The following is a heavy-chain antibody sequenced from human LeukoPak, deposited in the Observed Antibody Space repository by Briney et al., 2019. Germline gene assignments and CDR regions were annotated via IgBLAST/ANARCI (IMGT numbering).Heavy chain of an antibody. CDR2: ISSGSIYT. V-gene: IGHV3-11*06. D-gene: IGHD3-9*01. CDR1: GFTFSDHY. CDR3: ASLEYYDILTGDNWFDP. J-gene: IGHJ5*02. Sequence: GGSLRLSCAASGFTFSDHYMTWIRQAPGKGLEWVSSISSGSIYTYYADSVKGRFTISRDNTKKSLHLQMNSLRAEDTAVYYCASLEYYDILTGDNWFDPWGQGTLVTVSS.